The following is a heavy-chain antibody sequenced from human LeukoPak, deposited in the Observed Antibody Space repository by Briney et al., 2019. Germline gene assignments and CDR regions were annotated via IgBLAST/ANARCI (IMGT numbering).Heavy chain of an antibody. Sequence: GGSLRLSCAVSGFTFDDYAMHWVRQVPGKGLEWVSGINWNSDSIGYADSVKGRFTISRDNAKNTLYLQMNSLRAEDTAVYYCAKLYDSSGYYFGWGQGTLVTVSS. V-gene: IGHV3-9*01. CDR1: GFTFDDYA. CDR3: AKLYDSSGYYFG. CDR2: INWNSDSI. J-gene: IGHJ4*02. D-gene: IGHD3-22*01.